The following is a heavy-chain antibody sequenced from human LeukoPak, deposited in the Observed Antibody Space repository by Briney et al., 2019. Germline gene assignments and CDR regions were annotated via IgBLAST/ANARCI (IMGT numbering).Heavy chain of an antibody. CDR1: GGTFSSYA. CDR2: IIPILGIA. J-gene: IGHJ5*02. V-gene: IGHV1-69*04. D-gene: IGHD6-13*01. Sequence: SVKVSCKASGGTFSSYAISWVRQAPGQGLEWMGRIIPILGIANYAQKLQGRVTMTTDTSTSTAYMELRSLRSDDTAVYYCARIAAAGTSWFDPWGQGTLVTVSS. CDR3: ARIAAAGTSWFDP.